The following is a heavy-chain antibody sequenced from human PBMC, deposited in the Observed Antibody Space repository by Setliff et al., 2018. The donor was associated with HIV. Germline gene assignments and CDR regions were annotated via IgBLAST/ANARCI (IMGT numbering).Heavy chain of an antibody. V-gene: IGHV3-21*01. D-gene: IGHD3-22*01. CDR2: ISPDSTYI. CDR3: TRRYYYESRDKGWFDS. J-gene: IGHJ5*01. CDR1: GFTFNDFS. Sequence: PGGSLRLSCAASGFTFNDFSMNWVRQAPGKGLEWVSSISPDSTYIYYADSVKGRFTISRDNAKNSLYLQMNSPRAEDTAVYYCTRRYYYESRDKGWFDSWGQGTLVTVSS.